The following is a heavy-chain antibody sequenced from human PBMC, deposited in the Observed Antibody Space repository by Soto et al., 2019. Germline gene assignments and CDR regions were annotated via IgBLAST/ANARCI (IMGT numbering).Heavy chain of an antibody. CDR2: IIPIFGTA. J-gene: IGHJ2*01. CDR1: GGTFSSYA. V-gene: IGHV1-69*01. CDR3: ERSRVRAAIVYFDL. D-gene: IGHD2-2*01. Sequence: QVQLVQSGAEVKKPGSSVKVSCKASGGTFSSYAISWVRQAPGQGLEWMGGIIPIFGTANYSHKFQCRVTITAEESTSTAYMELRRLRSEDTAVYYCERSRVRAAIVYFDLWGRGTLITVSS.